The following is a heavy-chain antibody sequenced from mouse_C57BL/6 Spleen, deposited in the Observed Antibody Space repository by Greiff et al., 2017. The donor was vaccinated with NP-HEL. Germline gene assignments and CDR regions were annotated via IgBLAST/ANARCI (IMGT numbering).Heavy chain of an antibody. J-gene: IGHJ3*01. Sequence: QVQLQQPGAELVRPGTSVKLSCKASGYTFTSYWMHWVKQRPGQGLEWIGVIDPSDSYTNYNQKFKGTATLTVDTSSSTAYMQLSSLTSEDSAVYYCARSYDYDEGFAYWGKGTLVTVSA. CDR3: ARSYDYDEGFAY. D-gene: IGHD2-4*01. CDR1: GYTFTSYW. CDR2: IDPSDSYT. V-gene: IGHV1-59*01.